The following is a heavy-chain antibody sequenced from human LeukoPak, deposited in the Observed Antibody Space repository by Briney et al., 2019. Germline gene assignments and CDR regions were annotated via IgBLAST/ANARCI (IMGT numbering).Heavy chain of an antibody. Sequence: SETLSLTCTVSGDSISSSDYYWGWIRQPPGKGLEWIGSMYYSGSTYYNPSLESRVTISVDTSKNQFSLKLSSVTAADTAVYYCAKAYGSRNYYKIDYWGQGTLVTVSS. V-gene: IGHV4-39*07. CDR2: MYYSGST. J-gene: IGHJ4*02. CDR1: GDSISSSDYY. D-gene: IGHD3-10*01. CDR3: AKAYGSRNYYKIDY.